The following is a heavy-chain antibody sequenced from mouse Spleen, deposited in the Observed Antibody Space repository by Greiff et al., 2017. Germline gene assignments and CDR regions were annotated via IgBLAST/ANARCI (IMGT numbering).Heavy chain of an antibody. Sequence: QVQLQQPGAELVKPGASVKVSCKASGYTFTSYWMHWVKQRPGQGLEWIGRIHPSDSDTNYNQKFKGKATLTVDKSSSTAYMQLSSLTSEDSAVYYCANVYSYYSYDGDWYFDVWGAGTTVTVSS. D-gene: IGHD2-12*01. V-gene: IGHV1-74*01. CDR3: ANVYSYYSYDGDWYFDV. CDR1: GYTFTSYW. J-gene: IGHJ1*01. CDR2: IHPSDSDT.